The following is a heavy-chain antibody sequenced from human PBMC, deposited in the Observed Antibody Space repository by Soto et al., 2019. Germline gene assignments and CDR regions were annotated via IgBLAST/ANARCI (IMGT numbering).Heavy chain of an antibody. Sequence: SETLSLTCTVSGGSISSYYWSWIRQPPGKGLEWIGYTSYTGNTNYNPSLQSRVTISLDTSKNQLSLKLTSMTAADTAVYYCAKEYGRLDYWGQGTLVTVSS. CDR2: TSYTGNT. J-gene: IGHJ4*02. CDR1: GGSISSYY. CDR3: AKEYGRLDY. D-gene: IGHD4-17*01. V-gene: IGHV4-59*01.